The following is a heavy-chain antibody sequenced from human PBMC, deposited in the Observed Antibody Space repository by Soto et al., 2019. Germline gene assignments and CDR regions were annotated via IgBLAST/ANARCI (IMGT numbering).Heavy chain of an antibody. V-gene: IGHV1-2*04. CDR2: INPNSGGT. Sequence: SVKVSCKASGYTFTGYYMHWVRQAPGQGLEWMGWINPNSGGTNYAQKFQGWVTMTRDTSISTAYMELSRLRSDDTAVYYCARDQYYYDSSGNWFDPWGQGTLVTVSS. J-gene: IGHJ5*02. D-gene: IGHD3-22*01. CDR3: ARDQYYYDSSGNWFDP. CDR1: GYTFTGYY.